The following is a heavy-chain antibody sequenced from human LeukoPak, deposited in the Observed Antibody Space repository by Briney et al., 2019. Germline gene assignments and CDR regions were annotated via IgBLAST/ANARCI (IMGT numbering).Heavy chain of an antibody. Sequence: SETLSLTCTVSGGSISSYYWSWIRQPPGKGLEWIGYIYYSGSTNYNPSLKSRVTISVDTSKNQFSLKLSSVTAADTAVYYCARGTGYSSGWWFDYWGQGTLVTVSS. CDR2: IYYSGST. CDR1: GGSISSYY. CDR3: ARGTGYSSGWWFDY. V-gene: IGHV4-59*08. J-gene: IGHJ4*02. D-gene: IGHD6-19*01.